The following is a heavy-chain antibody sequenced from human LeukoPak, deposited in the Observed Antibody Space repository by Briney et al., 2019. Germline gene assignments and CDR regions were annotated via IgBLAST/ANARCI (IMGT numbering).Heavy chain of an antibody. CDR2: ISSSGNTI. CDR3: ARSGYCSSTSCYKSAFDI. Sequence: GGSLRLSCAASRFTFSDYYMSWIRQAPGEGLEWVSYISSSGNTIYYADSVKGRFTISRDNAKNSLYLQMNGLRAEDTAVYYCARSGYCSSTSCYKSAFDIWGQGTMVTVSS. CDR1: RFTFSDYY. D-gene: IGHD2-2*02. J-gene: IGHJ3*02. V-gene: IGHV3-11*04.